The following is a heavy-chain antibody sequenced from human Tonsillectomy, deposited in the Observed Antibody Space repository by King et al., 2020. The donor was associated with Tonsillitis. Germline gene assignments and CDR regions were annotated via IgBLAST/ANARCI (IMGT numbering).Heavy chain of an antibody. J-gene: IGHJ4*02. V-gene: IGHV4-4*07. Sequence: VQLQESGPGLVKPSETLSLTCTVSGGSISSYYWSWIRQPAGKGLEWIGRIYTSGSTNYNPSLKSRVTMSVDTSKNQFSLKLSPVTAADTAVYYCSNLGYCSSTSCSGDYWGQGTLVTVSS. CDR3: SNLGYCSSTSCSGDY. D-gene: IGHD2-2*01. CDR2: IYTSGST. CDR1: GGSISSYY.